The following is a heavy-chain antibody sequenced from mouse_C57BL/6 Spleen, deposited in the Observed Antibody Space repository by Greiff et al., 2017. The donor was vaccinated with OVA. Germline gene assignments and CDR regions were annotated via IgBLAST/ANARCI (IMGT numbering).Heavy chain of an antibody. D-gene: IGHD1-1*01. V-gene: IGHV1-53*01. CDR2: ITPSNGGT. CDR1: GYTFTSYW. Sequence: QVQLQQPGTELVKPGASVKLSCKASGYTFTSYWMHWVKQRPGQGLEWIGNITPSNGGTNYNEKFKSKATLTVDKSSSTAYMQLSSLTSEDSAVYYCARGKGIYYYGSSYFDYWGQGTTLTVSS. CDR3: ARGKGIYYYGSSYFDY. J-gene: IGHJ2*01.